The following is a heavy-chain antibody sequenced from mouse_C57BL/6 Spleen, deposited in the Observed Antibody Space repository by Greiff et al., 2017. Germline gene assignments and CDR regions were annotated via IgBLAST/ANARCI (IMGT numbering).Heavy chain of an antibody. D-gene: IGHD3-3*01. CDR2: IDPPDSYT. CDR1: GYTFTSYW. J-gene: IGHJ2*01. CDR3: AKGAGYFDY. Sequence: QVQLQQPGAEFVMPGASVKLSCKASGYTFTSYWMYWVKQRPGQGLEWIGEIDPPDSYTNYIQQFKGKSTLTGDKSSSTVYMQLSSLTSEDSAVYYGAKGAGYFDYWGRCTTLSVAS. V-gene: IGHV1-69*01.